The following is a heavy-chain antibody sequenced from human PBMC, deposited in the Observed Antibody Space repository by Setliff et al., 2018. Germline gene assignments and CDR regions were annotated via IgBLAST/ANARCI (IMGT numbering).Heavy chain of an antibody. D-gene: IGHD3-16*01. Sequence: GSLRLSCAASGFTVSTYAMSWVRQAPGKGLEWVADIKHDASDLYYVYSLKGRFTISRDNAKNSLYLQMNSLRAEDTAVYYCARLTGGPAYYMDVWGKGTTVTVSS. CDR1: GFTVSTYA. CDR2: IKHDASDL. CDR3: ARLTGGPAYYMDV. J-gene: IGHJ6*03. V-gene: IGHV3-7*03.